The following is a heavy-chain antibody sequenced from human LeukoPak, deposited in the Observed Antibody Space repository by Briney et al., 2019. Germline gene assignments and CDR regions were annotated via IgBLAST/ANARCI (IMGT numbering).Heavy chain of an antibody. V-gene: IGHV3-21*01. CDR1: GFTFSSYS. CDR2: ISSSSDYI. CDR3: ARDKSSSDYYYAGLFDY. D-gene: IGHD3-22*01. J-gene: IGHJ4*02. Sequence: MPGGSLRLSCAASGFTFSSYSMNWVRQAPGKGLEWVSSISSSSDYIYYADSVKGRFTISRDNAKNSLYLQMNSLRAEDTAVYYCARDKSSSDYYYAGLFDYWGQGTLVTVSS.